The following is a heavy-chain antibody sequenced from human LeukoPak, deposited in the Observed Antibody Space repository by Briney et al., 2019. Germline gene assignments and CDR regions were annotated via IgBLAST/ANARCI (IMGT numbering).Heavy chain of an antibody. CDR3: VRGRGYYDSSGYYPYYFDY. Sequence: ETLSLTCAVYGGSFSGYYWSWVRQAPGKGPEWVSVIYSGGSTYYADSVKGRFTISRDNSKNTLHFQMNSLRAEDTAVYYCVRGRGYYDSSGYYPYYFDYWGQGTLVTVSS. CDR2: IYSGGST. J-gene: IGHJ4*02. V-gene: IGHV3-53*01. D-gene: IGHD3-22*01. CDR1: GGSFSGYY.